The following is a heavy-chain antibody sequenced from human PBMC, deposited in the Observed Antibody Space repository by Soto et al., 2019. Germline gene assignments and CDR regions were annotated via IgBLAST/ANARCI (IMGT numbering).Heavy chain of an antibody. CDR1: GGTFSSYA. D-gene: IGHD3-22*01. CDR2: IIPIFGTA. CDR3: ARDKDEYYYDSSGPAAFDI. J-gene: IGHJ3*02. V-gene: IGHV1-69*13. Sequence: SVKVSCKASGGTFSSYAISWVRQAPGQGLEWMGGIIPIFGTANYAQKFQGRVTITADESTSTAYMELSSLRSEDTAVYYCARDKDEYYYDSSGPAAFDIWGQGTMVTVSS.